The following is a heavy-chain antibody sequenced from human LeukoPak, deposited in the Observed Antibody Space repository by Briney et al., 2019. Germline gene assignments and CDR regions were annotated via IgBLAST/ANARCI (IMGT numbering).Heavy chain of an antibody. CDR1: GFTVSSNY. CDR2: IYSGGST. V-gene: IGHV3-66*01. CDR3: AREHIAAAGSFDY. J-gene: IGHJ4*02. D-gene: IGHD6-13*01. Sequence: PGGSLRLSCAASGFTVSSNYMSWVRQAPGKGLEWVSVIYSGGSTYYADSVKGRFTISRDNSKNTMYLQMNSLRAEDKAVYYCAREHIAAAGSFDYWGQGTLVTVSS.